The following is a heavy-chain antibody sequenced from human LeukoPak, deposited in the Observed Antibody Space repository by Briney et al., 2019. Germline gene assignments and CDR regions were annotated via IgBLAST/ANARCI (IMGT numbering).Heavy chain of an antibody. CDR1: GFTFSSYW. CDR3: ARDRIYYDSSGYSDY. D-gene: IGHD3-22*01. CDR2: IKQDGSEE. J-gene: IGHJ4*02. V-gene: IGHV3-7*01. Sequence: GGSLRLSCAASGFTFSSYWMSWVRQAPGKGLEWVANIKQDGSEEYYVDSVEGRFTISRDNAKNSLYLQMNSLRAEDTAVYYCARDRIYYDSSGYSDYWGQGTLVTVSS.